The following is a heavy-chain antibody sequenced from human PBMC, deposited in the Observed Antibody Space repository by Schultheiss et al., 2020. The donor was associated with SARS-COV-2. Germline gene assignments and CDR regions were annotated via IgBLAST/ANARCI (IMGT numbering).Heavy chain of an antibody. Sequence: SETLSLTCTVSGGSISAYYWSWIRQPPGKGLEWLGYIYYSGSTNYNPSLKSRVTISVDTSKNQFSLKLSSVTAADTAVYYCASWWQNFDYWGQGTLVTVSS. CDR2: IYYSGST. CDR3: ASWWQNFDY. D-gene: IGHD2-15*01. CDR1: GGSISAYY. V-gene: IGHV4-59*01. J-gene: IGHJ4*02.